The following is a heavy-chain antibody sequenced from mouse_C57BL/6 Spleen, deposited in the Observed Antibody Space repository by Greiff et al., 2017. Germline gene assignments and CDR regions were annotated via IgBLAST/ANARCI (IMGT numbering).Heavy chain of an antibody. CDR3: AIYDYDGDY. D-gene: IGHD2-4*01. Sequence: QVQLQQPGAELVMPGASVKLSCKASGYTFTSYWMHWVQQRPGQGLEWIGRIDPSDSYTNYNQKVKGKSTLTVDKSSSTAYMQLSSLTSEDSAVYYCAIYDYDGDYWGQGTTLTVSS. V-gene: IGHV1-69*01. J-gene: IGHJ2*01. CDR1: GYTFTSYW. CDR2: IDPSDSYT.